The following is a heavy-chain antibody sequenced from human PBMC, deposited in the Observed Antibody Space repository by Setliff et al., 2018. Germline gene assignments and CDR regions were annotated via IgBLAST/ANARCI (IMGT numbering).Heavy chain of an antibody. J-gene: IGHJ2*01. CDR2: INPSSGRT. CDR1: GYTFTSHY. CDR3: ARDQTPGDVMIVVVSLDRYFDL. D-gene: IGHD3-22*01. Sequence: ASVKVSCKASGYTFTSHYMHWVRQAPGLGLEWMGTINPSSGRTSYAQKFQGRVTMTRDTSTSTVYMDMSSLRSEDTAVYYCARDQTPGDVMIVVVSLDRYFDLWGRGTLVTVPQ. V-gene: IGHV1-46*01.